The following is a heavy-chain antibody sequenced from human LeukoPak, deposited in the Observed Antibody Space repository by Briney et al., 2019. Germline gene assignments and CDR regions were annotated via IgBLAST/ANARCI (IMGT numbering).Heavy chain of an antibody. Sequence: PSQTLSLTCAVSGGSISSGGYSWSWVRQPPGKGLEWIGYIYHSGSTYYNPSLKSRVTISVDTSKNQFSLKLSSVTAADTAVYYCARDRKGAFDIWGQGTMVTVSS. CDR1: GGSISSGGYS. J-gene: IGHJ3*02. V-gene: IGHV4-30-2*01. CDR3: ARDRKGAFDI. CDR2: IYHSGST.